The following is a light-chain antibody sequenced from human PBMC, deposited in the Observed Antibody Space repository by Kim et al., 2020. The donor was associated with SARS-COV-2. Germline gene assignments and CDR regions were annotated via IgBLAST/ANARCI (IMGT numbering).Light chain of an antibody. CDR1: SSDIGGFTL. V-gene: IGLV2-14*03. CDR2: DVT. Sequence: QSALTQPASVSGSPGQSITISCTGTSSDIGGFTLVSWFQHHPDKAPKLIIYDVTKRPSGVSDRFSGSKSGKTASLTISGLQAEDEADYYCSSYTASVTWVFGGGTQLTVL. J-gene: IGLJ3*02. CDR3: SSYTASVTWV.